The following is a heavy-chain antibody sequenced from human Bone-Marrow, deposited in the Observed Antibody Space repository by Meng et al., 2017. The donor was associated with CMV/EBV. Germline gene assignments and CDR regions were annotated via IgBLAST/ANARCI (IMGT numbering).Heavy chain of an antibody. Sequence: EGELGGSGGGLVQPGGSLRLSCAVSGFTLKRYWMHWVREVPGKGLEWVSRIDIDGRDITYADSVRGRFSISRDDAKNTLYLQMNSLRIEDTAVYYCARGVAETLGWEMGYWGQGTLVTVSS. J-gene: IGHJ4*02. CDR3: ARGVAETLGWEMGY. CDR1: GFTLKRYW. V-gene: IGHV3-74*03. D-gene: IGHD1-26*01. CDR2: IDIDGRDI.